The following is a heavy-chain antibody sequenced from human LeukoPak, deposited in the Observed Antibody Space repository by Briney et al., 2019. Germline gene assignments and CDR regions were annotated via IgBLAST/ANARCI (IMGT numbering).Heavy chain of an antibody. Sequence: ASVKVSCKASGYTFTDYYIHWVRQAPGQGLEWMGWINPDSGYTNYAQKFQGRVTMTRDTSINTAYMELSSLTSEDTAVYYCAREGFCSGTNCPAVYWGQGTLVTVSS. CDR1: GYTFTDYY. D-gene: IGHD2-2*01. CDR3: AREGFCSGTNCPAVY. J-gene: IGHJ4*02. V-gene: IGHV1-2*02. CDR2: INPDSGYT.